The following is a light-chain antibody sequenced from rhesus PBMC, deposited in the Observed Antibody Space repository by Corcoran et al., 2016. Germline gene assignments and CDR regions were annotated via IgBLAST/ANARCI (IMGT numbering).Light chain of an antibody. CDR3: LQYSSSPWT. CDR2: KAS. Sequence: DIQMTQSPSSLSASVGDTVTITCRASQSISSWLDWYQQKPGKAPKLLIDKASRLQSGVPSRFSGSGSGTDFTLTISSLQPEDFATYYCLQYSSSPWTFGQGTKVEIK. V-gene: IGKV1-22*01. J-gene: IGKJ1*01. CDR1: QSISSW.